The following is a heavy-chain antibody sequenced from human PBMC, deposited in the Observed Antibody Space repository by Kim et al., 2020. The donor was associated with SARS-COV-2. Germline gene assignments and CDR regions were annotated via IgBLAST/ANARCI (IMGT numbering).Heavy chain of an antibody. V-gene: IGHV4-34*01. CDR2: INHSGST. Sequence: SETLSLTCAVYGGSFSGYYWSWIRQPPGKGLEWIGEINHSGSTNYNPSLKSRVTISVDTSKNQFSLKLSSVTAADTAVYYCAREGTGQLWLRARWFDPWGQGTLVTVSS. D-gene: IGHD5-18*01. J-gene: IGHJ5*02. CDR1: GGSFSGYY. CDR3: AREGTGQLWLRARWFDP.